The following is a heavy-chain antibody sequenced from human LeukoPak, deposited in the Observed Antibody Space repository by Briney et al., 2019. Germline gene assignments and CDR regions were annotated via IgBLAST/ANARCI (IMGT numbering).Heavy chain of an antibody. Sequence: PSETLSLTCTVSGGSISSYYWGWIRQPPGKGLEWIGSIYYSGSTYYNPSLKSRVTISVDTSKNQFSLKLSSVTAADTAVYYCARDSPSRGTTPYWGQGTLVTVSS. V-gene: IGHV4-39*07. J-gene: IGHJ4*02. CDR3: ARDSPSRGTTPY. CDR1: GGSISSYY. D-gene: IGHD1-7*01. CDR2: IYYSGST.